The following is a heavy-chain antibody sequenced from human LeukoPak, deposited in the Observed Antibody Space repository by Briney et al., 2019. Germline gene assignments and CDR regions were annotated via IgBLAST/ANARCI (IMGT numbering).Heavy chain of an antibody. V-gene: IGHV3-23*01. CDR3: AIDLRALYYGSGSSYYFAY. CDR2: ISGSGGST. J-gene: IGHJ4*02. D-gene: IGHD3-10*01. Sequence: GGSLRLSCAASGFTFSSYAMSWVRQAPGKGLEWVSAISGSGGSTYYADSVKGRFTISRDNSKNTLYLQMNSLRAEDTAVYHCAIDLRALYYGSGSSYYFAYWGQGTLVTVSS. CDR1: GFTFSSYA.